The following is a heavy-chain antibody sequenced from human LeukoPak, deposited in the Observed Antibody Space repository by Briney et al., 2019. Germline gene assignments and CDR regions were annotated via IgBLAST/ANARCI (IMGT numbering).Heavy chain of an antibody. CDR1: GYTFTSYG. CDR2: ISAYNGNT. J-gene: IGHJ4*02. V-gene: IGHV1-18*01. D-gene: IGHD4-17*01. Sequence: GASVKVSCKASGYTFTSYGITWLRQAPGQGLEWMGWISAYNGNTNFAQKLQGRVTMTTDTSTSTAYMGLRSLRSDDTAVYYCAKDSDYGRLMDSWGQGTLVTVSS. CDR3: AKDSDYGRLMDS.